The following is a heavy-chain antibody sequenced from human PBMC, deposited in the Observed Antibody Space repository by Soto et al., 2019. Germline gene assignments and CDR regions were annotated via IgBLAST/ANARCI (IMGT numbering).Heavy chain of an antibody. D-gene: IGHD3-9*01. CDR3: GRGQTQCSIDL. V-gene: IGHV4-30-2*01. J-gene: IGHJ4*02. Sequence: SETLCLPCDISGGSVSGGSYSWTWIRQPPGKGLEWIGYIYRSGSTYYNPSLKSRVSISVDRSQTLFSMNLTSVTAADTAVYYCGRGQTQCSIDLRGPGNLVTRSS. CDR1: GGSVSGGSYS. CDR2: IYRSGST.